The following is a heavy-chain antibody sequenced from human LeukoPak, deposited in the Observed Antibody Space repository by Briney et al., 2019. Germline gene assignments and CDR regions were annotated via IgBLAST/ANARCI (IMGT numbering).Heavy chain of an antibody. Sequence: PSETLSLTCAVYGGSFSGYYWSWNRQPPGKGLEWIGEINHSGSTNYNPSLKSRVTISVDTSKNQFSLKLSSVTAADTAVYYCARSLGWVLSSGWFDPWGQGTLVTVSS. CDR3: ARSLGWVLSSGWFDP. D-gene: IGHD4/OR15-4a*01. CDR2: INHSGST. J-gene: IGHJ5*02. V-gene: IGHV4-34*01. CDR1: GGSFSGYY.